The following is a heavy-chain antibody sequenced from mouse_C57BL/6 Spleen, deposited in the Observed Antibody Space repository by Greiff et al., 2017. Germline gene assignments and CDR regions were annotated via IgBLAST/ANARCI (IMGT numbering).Heavy chain of an antibody. CDR1: GYTFTDYE. Sequence: VQLQQSGAELVRPGASVTLSCKASGYTFTDYEMHWVKQTPVHGLEWIGAIDPETGGTAYNQKFKGKAILTADKSSSTAYMELRSLTSEDSAVYYCTREDLRLYYLDYGGQGTTRTVSS. CDR2: IDPETGGT. V-gene: IGHV1-15*01. J-gene: IGHJ2*01. D-gene: IGHD2-12*01. CDR3: TREDLRLYYLDY.